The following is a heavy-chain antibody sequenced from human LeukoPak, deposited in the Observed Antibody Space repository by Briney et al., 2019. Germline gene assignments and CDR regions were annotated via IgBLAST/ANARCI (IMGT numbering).Heavy chain of an antibody. CDR2: TKSKTDGGTT. CDR3: TTGGQF. Sequence: GGSLRLSCAASGFTFSNAWMNWVRQAPGKGLEWVGRTKSKTDGGTTDYAAPVKGRFTISRDDSKNTLYLQMNSLKTEDTAVYYCTTGGQFWGQGTLVTVSS. J-gene: IGHJ4*02. V-gene: IGHV3-15*07. D-gene: IGHD3-16*01. CDR1: GFTFSNAW.